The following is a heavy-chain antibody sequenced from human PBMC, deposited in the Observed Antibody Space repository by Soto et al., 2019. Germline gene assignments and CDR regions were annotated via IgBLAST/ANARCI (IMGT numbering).Heavy chain of an antibody. CDR2: IYYSGST. CDR3: ARAPKGTTKSYFDY. J-gene: IGHJ4*02. D-gene: IGHD4-17*01. Sequence: LSLTCTVSGCSISSGGYYWSWIRQHPGKGLEWIGYIYYSGSTYYNPSLKSRVTISVDTSKNQFSLKLSSVTAADTAVYYCARAPKGTTKSYFDYWGQGTLVTVS. V-gene: IGHV4-31*03. CDR1: GCSISSGGYY.